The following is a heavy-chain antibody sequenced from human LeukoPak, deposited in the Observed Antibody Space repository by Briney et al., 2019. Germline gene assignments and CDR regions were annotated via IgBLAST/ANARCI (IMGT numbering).Heavy chain of an antibody. J-gene: IGHJ4*02. V-gene: IGHV3-7*01. Sequence: PEGSLRLSCAASGFTFSSYWRSWVRQAPGKGLEWLANIKQDGSEKYYVDSVKGRFTISRDNAKNSLYLQMNSLRAEDTAVYYCARSLGRLQSPVFDYWGQGTLVTVSS. CDR2: IKQDGSEK. D-gene: IGHD5-24*01. CDR3: ARSLGRLQSPVFDY. CDR1: GFTFSSYW.